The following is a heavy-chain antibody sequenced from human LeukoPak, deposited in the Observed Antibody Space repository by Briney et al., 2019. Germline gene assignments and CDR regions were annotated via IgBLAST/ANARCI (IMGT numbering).Heavy chain of an antibody. D-gene: IGHD5-12*01. V-gene: IGHV3-30-3*01. CDR2: ISYDGSNK. CDR1: GFTFSSYA. J-gene: IGHJ4*02. CDR3: TTGRSGYSGYDLDY. Sequence: PGGSLRLSCAASGFTFSSYAMHWVRQAPGKGLEWVAVISYDGSNKYYADSVKGRFTISRDNPKNTLYLQMNSLRAEDTAVYYCTTGRSGYSGYDLDYWGQGTLVTVSS.